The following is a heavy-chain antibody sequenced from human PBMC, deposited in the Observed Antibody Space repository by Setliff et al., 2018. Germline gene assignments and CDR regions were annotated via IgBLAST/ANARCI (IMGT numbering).Heavy chain of an antibody. J-gene: IGHJ4*02. CDR3: TKGRVGLAARAGY. CDR1: GGSISSDSDY. Sequence: SETLSLTCTVSGGSISSDSDYWSWIRQSAGKGLEWIGRIYASGSTEYNPSLGSRVTISVDTSRNQFSLQLSSMTSADTAIYYCTKGRVGLAARAGYWGQGTLVTVS. V-gene: IGHV4-61*02. D-gene: IGHD1-26*01. CDR2: IYASGST.